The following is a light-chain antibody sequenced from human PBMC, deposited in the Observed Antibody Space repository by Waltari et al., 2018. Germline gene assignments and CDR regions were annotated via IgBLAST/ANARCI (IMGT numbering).Light chain of an antibody. CDR1: RSIDAY. CDR2: DAS. V-gene: IGKV1-39*01. Sequence: DIQMTQSPSSLSSSVGDRVTITCRASRSIDAYLNWYQQQPGKAPKLLIYDASTLQRGVPTRFSGGGIGTDFSLTISDLQPEDFATYFCQQSYSAPFTFGRGTRLE. CDR3: QQSYSAPFT. J-gene: IGKJ5*01.